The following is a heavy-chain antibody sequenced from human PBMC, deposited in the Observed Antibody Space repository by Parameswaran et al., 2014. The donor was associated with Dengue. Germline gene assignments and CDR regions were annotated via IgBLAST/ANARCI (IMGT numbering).Heavy chain of an antibody. CDR2: ISSSSSYI. CDR3: ARKEGYCSSTRCYDLSPAYGMDV. J-gene: IGHJ6*02. Sequence: KGLEWVSFISSSSSYIYYADSVRGRFTTSRDNAKDSLFLQMNSLRAEDTAVYYCARKEGYCSSTRCYDLSPAYGMDVWGQGTTVTVSS. D-gene: IGHD2-2*01. V-gene: IGHV3-21*01.